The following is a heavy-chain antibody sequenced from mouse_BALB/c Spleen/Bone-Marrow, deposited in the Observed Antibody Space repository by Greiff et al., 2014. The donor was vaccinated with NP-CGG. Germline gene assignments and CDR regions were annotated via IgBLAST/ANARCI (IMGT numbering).Heavy chain of an antibody. CDR2: INPYNGDT. V-gene: IGHV1-37*01. J-gene: IGHJ3*01. CDR3: GRYWFAY. Sequence: GASVKISCKASGYSFTXYFMNWVKXXXXKSLEWIGRINPYNGDTFYNEKFKGKATLTVDKSSSTAHMELLSLTSEDSAVYYCGRYWFAYWGQGTLVPVSS. CDR1: GYSFTXYF.